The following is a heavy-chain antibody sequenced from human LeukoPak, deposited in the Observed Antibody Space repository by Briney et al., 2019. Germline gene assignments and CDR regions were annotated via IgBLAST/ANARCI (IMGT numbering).Heavy chain of an antibody. J-gene: IGHJ4*02. CDR1: GFTFSSYW. CDR3: AKSSGASTYYFDY. V-gene: IGHV3-23*01. CDR2: MSADGGGT. Sequence: GGSLRLSCAASGFTFSSYWMSWVRQAPGKGLEWVSAMSADGGGTYIADSLKGRCTISRDNSKSTLSLQMNSLRDEDTAIYYCAKSSGASTYYFDYWGQGILVTVS. D-gene: IGHD2-15*01.